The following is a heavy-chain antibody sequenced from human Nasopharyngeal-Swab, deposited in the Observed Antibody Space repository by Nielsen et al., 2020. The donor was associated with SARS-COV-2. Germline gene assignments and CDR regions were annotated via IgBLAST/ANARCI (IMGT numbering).Heavy chain of an antibody. D-gene: IGHD6-6*01. J-gene: IGHJ2*01. CDR2: IYYSGST. V-gene: IGHV4-31*03. Sequence: LRLSCTVSGGAISSGGYYWSWSRQHPGKGLEWIGYIYYSGSTYYNPSLKSRVTISVDTSKNQFSLKLSSVTAADTAVYYCARSPWVTRPPKLFELWGRGTLVTVSS. CDR1: GGAISSGGYY. CDR3: ARSPWVTRPPKLFEL.